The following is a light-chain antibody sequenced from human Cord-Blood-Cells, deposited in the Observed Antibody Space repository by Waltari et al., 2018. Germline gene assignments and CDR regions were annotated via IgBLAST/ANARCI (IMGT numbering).Light chain of an antibody. CDR3: QQRSNWPPWT. CDR2: DAS. V-gene: IGKV3-11*01. Sequence: VLTQSPPTLPSSPGERATLSCRASQSVSSYVAWYQQKPGQAPRLLIYDASNRATGIPARFSGSGSGTDFTLTISSLEPEDFAVYYCQQRSNWPPWTFGQGTKVEIK. J-gene: IGKJ1*01. CDR1: QSVSSY.